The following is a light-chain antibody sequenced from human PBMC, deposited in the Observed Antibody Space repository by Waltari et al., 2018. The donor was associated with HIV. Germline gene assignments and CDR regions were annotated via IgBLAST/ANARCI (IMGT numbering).Light chain of an antibody. CDR1: QSLLHSNGYKY. J-gene: IGKJ4*01. Sequence: DIVMTQSQLSLPVTPGEPASIPCRSSQSLLHSNGYKYLDWYLQKPRQSPQLLIYLGSNRAAGVPDRFSGSGSGTDFTLKISRVEAEDVGVSYCMQARQTPLTFGGGTKVEIK. CDR2: LGS. CDR3: MQARQTPLT. V-gene: IGKV2-28*01.